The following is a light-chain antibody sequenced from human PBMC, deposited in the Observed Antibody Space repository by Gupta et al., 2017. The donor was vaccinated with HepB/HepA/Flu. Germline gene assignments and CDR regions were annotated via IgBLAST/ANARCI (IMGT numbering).Light chain of an antibody. CDR3: QQRYKWPLT. V-gene: IGKV3-11*01. Sequence: EIVLTQSPVTLSLSPGERATLSCRASQSVSSYLAWYQQKPGQAPRLLIYDTSNRATGIPARFSGSGSATDFTLTISSLEPEDFAVYYCQQRYKWPLTFGGGTKVEIK. CDR1: QSVSSY. CDR2: DTS. J-gene: IGKJ4*01.